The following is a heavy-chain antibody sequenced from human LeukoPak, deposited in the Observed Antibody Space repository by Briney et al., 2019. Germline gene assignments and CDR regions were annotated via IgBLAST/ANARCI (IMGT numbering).Heavy chain of an antibody. J-gene: IGHJ4*02. V-gene: IGHV4-61*01. Sequence: SETLSLTCTVSGDSVSGISFYWSWIRQPPGKGLQYIGYIQYSGSTNYNPSLKSRVTISVDTSKNQFSLRLISVAAADTAVYYCARMYSGTSYYFDFWGQGTLVTVSS. CDR2: IQYSGST. CDR1: GDSVSGISFY. CDR3: ARMYSGTSYYFDF. D-gene: IGHD1-26*01.